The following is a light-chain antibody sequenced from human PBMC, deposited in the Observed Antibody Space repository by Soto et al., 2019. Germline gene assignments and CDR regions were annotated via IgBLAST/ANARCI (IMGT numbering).Light chain of an antibody. CDR2: SNN. CDR3: AAWDDSLSGVV. V-gene: IGLV1-47*02. CDR1: RSNIGSNY. J-gene: IGLJ2*01. Sequence: QSVLTQPPSASGTPGQRVTLSCSGSRSNIGSNYVYWYQQLPGTAPKLLIYSNNQRPSGVPDRFSGSKSGTSASLAISGLRSEDEADYYCAAWDDSLSGVVFGGGTKLTVL.